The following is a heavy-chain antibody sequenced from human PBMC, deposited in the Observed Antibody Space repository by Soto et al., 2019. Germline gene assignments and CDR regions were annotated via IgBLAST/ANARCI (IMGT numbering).Heavy chain of an antibody. CDR3: ARDHSSSWYPNYYYYGMDV. CDR1: GFTFSSYS. D-gene: IGHD6-13*01. V-gene: IGHV3-48*02. J-gene: IGHJ6*02. Sequence: EVQLVESGGGLVQPGGSLRLSCAASGFTFSSYSMNWVRQAPGKGLECVSYISSSSSTIYYADSVKGRFTISRDNAKNSLYLQMNSLRDEDTAVYYCARDHSSSWYPNYYYYGMDVWGQGTTVTVSS. CDR2: ISSSSSTI.